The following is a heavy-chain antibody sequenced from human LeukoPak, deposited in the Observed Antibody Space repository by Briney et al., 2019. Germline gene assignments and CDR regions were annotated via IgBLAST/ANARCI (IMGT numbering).Heavy chain of an antibody. CDR2: IYSGGST. V-gene: IGHV3-53*01. CDR3: ARGVTSYYGHYYYMDV. Sequence: GGSLRISCAASGFTVSSNYMSWVRQAPGKGLEWVSVIYSGGSTYYADSVKGRFTISRDNSKNTLYLQMNSLRAEDTAVYYCARGVTSYYGHYYYMDVWGKGTTVTISS. J-gene: IGHJ6*03. D-gene: IGHD3-10*01. CDR1: GFTVSSNY.